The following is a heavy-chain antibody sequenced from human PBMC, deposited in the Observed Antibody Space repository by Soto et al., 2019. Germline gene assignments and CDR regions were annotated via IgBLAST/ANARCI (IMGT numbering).Heavy chain of an antibody. V-gene: IGHV3-15*07. CDR2: IKSKTDGGTT. Sequence: GGSLRLSCAASGFTFSNAWVNWVRQAPGKGLEWVGRIKSKTDGGTTDYAAPVKGRFTISRDDSKNTLYLRMNSLKTEDTAVYYCTTLALLWFGEHGGYWGQGTLVTVSS. D-gene: IGHD3-10*01. CDR1: GFTFSNAW. J-gene: IGHJ4*02. CDR3: TTLALLWFGEHGGY.